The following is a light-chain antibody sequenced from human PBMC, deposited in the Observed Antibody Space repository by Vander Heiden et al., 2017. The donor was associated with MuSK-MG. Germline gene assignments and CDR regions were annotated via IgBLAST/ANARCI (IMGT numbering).Light chain of an antibody. V-gene: IGKV1-5*01. Sequence: DIQMTQSPSTLSASVGDRVTITCRASQSISSWLAWYQQKPRKAPKLLIYDASSLESGVPSRFSGSGSGTEFTLTISSLQPDDFATYYCQQDNSYPYTFGPGTKLEIK. CDR2: DAS. CDR3: QQDNSYPYT. J-gene: IGKJ2*01. CDR1: QSISSW.